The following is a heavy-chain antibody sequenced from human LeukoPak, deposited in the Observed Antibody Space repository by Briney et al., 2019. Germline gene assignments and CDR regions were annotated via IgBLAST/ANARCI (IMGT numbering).Heavy chain of an antibody. CDR1: GFIFSSYG. CDR2: ITSDGSST. Sequence: GGSLRLSCAASGFIFSSYGMNWVRQAPGKGLVWVSRITSDGSSTSYADSVKGRFTISRDNAKNTLYLQMNSLRAEDTAVYYCARDGGDDAFDIWGQGTMVTVSS. CDR3: ARDGGDDAFDI. V-gene: IGHV3-74*01. J-gene: IGHJ3*02. D-gene: IGHD3-10*01.